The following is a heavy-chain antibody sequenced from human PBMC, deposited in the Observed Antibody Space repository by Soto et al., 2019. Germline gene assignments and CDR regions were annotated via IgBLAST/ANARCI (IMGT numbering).Heavy chain of an antibody. CDR3: AKSPATIVGGEIPHYYYYYGMDV. CDR1: GFTFSSYA. Sequence: GGSLRLSCAASGFTFSSYAMSWVRQAPGKGLEWVSAISGSGGSTYYADSVKGRFTISRDNSKNTLYLQMNSLRAEDTAVYYCAKSPATIVGGEIPHYYYYYGMDVWGQGTTVTVSS. D-gene: IGHD5-12*01. CDR2: ISGSGGST. J-gene: IGHJ6*02. V-gene: IGHV3-23*01.